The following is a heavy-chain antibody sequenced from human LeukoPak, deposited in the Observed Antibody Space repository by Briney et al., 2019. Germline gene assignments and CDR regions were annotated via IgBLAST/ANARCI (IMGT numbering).Heavy chain of an antibody. CDR3: ASGIAADLY. CDR1: GDSISGYY. V-gene: IGHV4-59*08. D-gene: IGHD6-13*01. CDR2: IYYSGSA. Sequence: SETLSLTCTVSGDSISGYYWSWIRQPPGRGLEWIGYIYYSGSATYNPSLKSRVTMSVDTSKNQFSLRLSSVTAADTAVYYCASGIAADLYWGQGTLVTVSS. J-gene: IGHJ4*02.